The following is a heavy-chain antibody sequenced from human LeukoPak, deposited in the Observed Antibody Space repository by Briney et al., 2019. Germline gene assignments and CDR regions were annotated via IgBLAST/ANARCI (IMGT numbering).Heavy chain of an antibody. D-gene: IGHD3-16*02. CDR3: ARGPGYDYVWGTYRREIDY. CDR1: GYTFTSYD. J-gene: IGHJ4*02. Sequence: ASVKVSCKASGYTFTSYDINWVRQATGQGLEWMGWMNPNSGNTGYAQKFQGRVTMTRNTSISTAYMELSSLRSEDTAVYYCARGPGYDYVWGTYRREIDYWGQGTLVTVSS. V-gene: IGHV1-8*01. CDR2: MNPNSGNT.